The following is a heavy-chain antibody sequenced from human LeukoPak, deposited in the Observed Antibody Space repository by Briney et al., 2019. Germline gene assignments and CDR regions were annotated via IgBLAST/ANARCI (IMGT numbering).Heavy chain of an antibody. CDR1: GFTFSSYS. CDR2: ISYDGSNK. J-gene: IGHJ5*02. CDR3: ARGPPLDP. V-gene: IGHV3-30*03. Sequence: GGSLRLSCAASGFTFSSYSMNWVRQAPGKGLEWVAVISYDGSNKYYADSVKGRFTISRDNAKNSLYLQMSSLRAEDSAVYYCARGPPLDPWGQGTLVTVSS.